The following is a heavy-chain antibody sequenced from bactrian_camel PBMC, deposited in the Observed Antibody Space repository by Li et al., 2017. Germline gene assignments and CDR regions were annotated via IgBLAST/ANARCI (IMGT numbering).Heavy chain of an antibody. J-gene: IGHJ6*01. V-gene: IGHV3S6*01. CDR2: IYSDGSNT. CDR1: AYTYSSYW. D-gene: IGHD4*01. Sequence: HVQLVESGGGLVQPGGSLRLSCAASAYTYSSYWMYWVRQAPVKGLEWVSSIYSDGSNTYYLDSVKGRFTISRDNAKNMVYLQMNSPKSEDTALYYCAAPDRYSDYELDSWGQGTQVTVS. CDR3: AAPDRYSDYELDS.